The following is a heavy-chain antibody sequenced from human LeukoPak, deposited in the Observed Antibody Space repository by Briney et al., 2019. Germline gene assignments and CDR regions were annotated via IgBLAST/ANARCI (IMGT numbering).Heavy chain of an antibody. Sequence: SVQVSCQATAGTFSSYLISSLRQAPGQGLEWMGGIIPIFGTANYAQKFQGRVTLTADESRRTAYMDVSSQRYEDTAVYYRACEIAVAGTNWCVRLVQGA. CDR3: ACEIAVAGTNWCVR. V-gene: IGHV1-69*01. J-gene: IGHJ5*02. CDR1: AGTFSSYL. D-gene: IGHD6-19*01. CDR2: IIPIFGTA.